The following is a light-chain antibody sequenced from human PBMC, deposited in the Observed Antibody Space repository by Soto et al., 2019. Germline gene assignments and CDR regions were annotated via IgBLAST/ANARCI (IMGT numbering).Light chain of an antibody. V-gene: IGKV1-39*01. CDR2: AAS. Sequence: DIQMTQYPSSLSASVGDRVTITCRASQTIIRYLNWYQQKPGRAPNLLIYAASSLHTGVPSRFSASGSGTEFTLTISSLQPEDSATYYCQQSYSTLFTFGPG. CDR3: QQSYSTLFT. CDR1: QTIIRY. J-gene: IGKJ3*01.